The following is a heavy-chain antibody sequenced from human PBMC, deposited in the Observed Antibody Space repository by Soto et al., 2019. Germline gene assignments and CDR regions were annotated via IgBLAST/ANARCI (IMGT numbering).Heavy chain of an antibody. V-gene: IGHV1-69*02. Sequence: QVQLVQSGAEVKKPGSSVKASGKASGGTFSSYTISWVRQAPGQGLEWMGRIIPILGIANYARKFQGRVTITADKSTSTAYMELSSLRSEDTAVYYCARQGWLVDYWGQGTLVTVSS. CDR2: IIPILGIA. CDR3: ARQGWLVDY. CDR1: GGTFSSYT. J-gene: IGHJ4*02. D-gene: IGHD6-19*01.